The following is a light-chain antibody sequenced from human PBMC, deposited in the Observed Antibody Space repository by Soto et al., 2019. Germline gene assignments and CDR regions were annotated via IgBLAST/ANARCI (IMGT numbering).Light chain of an antibody. CDR3: QQYGSSRIT. CDR2: GAS. Sequence: EIVMTQSPATLSVSPGERATFSCRASQSVSSSYLAWYQQKPGQAPRLLIYGASSRATGIPDRFSGSGSGTDFTLTISRLEPEDFAVYYCQQYGSSRITFGQGTRLEI. CDR1: QSVSSSY. J-gene: IGKJ5*01. V-gene: IGKV3-20*01.